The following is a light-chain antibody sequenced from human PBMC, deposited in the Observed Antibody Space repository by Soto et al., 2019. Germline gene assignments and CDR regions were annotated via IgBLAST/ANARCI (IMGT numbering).Light chain of an antibody. Sequence: DIQVTQSPSSLSASVGDRVTITCRTSQNINIFLNWYQQKPGRAPMVVISAASNLESGVPSRFSGRGSGTEFTLTISNLQPGDSELYFCQESYYTPLAFGGGTKVDIK. CDR1: QNINIF. CDR2: AAS. V-gene: IGKV1-39*01. CDR3: QESYYTPLA. J-gene: IGKJ4*01.